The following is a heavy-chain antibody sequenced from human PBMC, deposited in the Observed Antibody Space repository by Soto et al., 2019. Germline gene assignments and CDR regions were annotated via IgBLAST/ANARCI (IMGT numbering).Heavy chain of an antibody. Sequence: ASVKVSCKASGYSFTSYYLHWVRQAPGQGPEWMGLINPSGGSTTYAQKFQGRVTMTRDTSTSTVYMELSSLRSEDTAVYYCASGPNYGSGSYYQAGYYGMDVWGQGTTVTVSS. D-gene: IGHD3-10*01. J-gene: IGHJ6*02. CDR2: INPSGGST. V-gene: IGHV1-46*01. CDR1: GYSFTSYY. CDR3: ASGPNYGSGSYYQAGYYGMDV.